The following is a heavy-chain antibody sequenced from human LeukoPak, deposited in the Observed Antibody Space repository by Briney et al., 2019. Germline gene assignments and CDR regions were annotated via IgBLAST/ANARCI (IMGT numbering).Heavy chain of an antibody. CDR3: AKDLPAITVIRFGAFDM. CDR2: ISGSGDST. D-gene: IGHD3-22*01. V-gene: IGHV3-23*01. J-gene: IGHJ3*02. CDR1: GFTFSNYA. Sequence: SGGSLRLSCAASGFTFSNYAMSWVRQAPGKGLEWVSAISGSGDSTYYADSVKGRFTISRDNSKNMVYLQMNSLRAEDTAVYHCAKDLPAITVIRFGAFDMWGQGTVVTVSS.